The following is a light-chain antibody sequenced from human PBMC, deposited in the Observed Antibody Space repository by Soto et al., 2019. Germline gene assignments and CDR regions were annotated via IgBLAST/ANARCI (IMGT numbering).Light chain of an antibody. CDR3: HQSYSPPRT. CDR1: QSVRTH. Sequence: DIQMTQSPSSLSASIGDRVTITCRASQSVRTHLNWYHQKPGKAPELLIYAASSLQAGVPSRFSGSGSGTDFTLTISSLRPEDFGDYYCHQSYSPPRTFGQGTNLEIK. J-gene: IGKJ2*01. V-gene: IGKV1-39*01. CDR2: AAS.